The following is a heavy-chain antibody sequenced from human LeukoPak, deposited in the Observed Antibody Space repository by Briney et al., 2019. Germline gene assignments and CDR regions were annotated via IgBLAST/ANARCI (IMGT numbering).Heavy chain of an antibody. V-gene: IGHV4-34*01. CDR2: INHRGST. J-gene: IGHJ6*01. Sequence: SETLSLTCAVYVGSFWGYYWRGMRRPPGEGVEGIGEINHRGSTNQNPPLKGRVTLPVDTSKNQFSLKLSSVTAADTAVYYCARANRVYYYYYGMDVWGQGTTVTVSS. CDR3: ARANRVYYYYYGMDV. CDR1: VGSFWGYY.